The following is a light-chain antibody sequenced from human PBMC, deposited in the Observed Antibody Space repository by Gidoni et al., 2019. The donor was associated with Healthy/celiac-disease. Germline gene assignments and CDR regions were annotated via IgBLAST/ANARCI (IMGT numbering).Light chain of an antibody. CDR2: AAS. Sequence: DIQLTHSPSFLSASVGDRVTITCRASQGISSYLAWYQQKPEKAPKLLIYAASTLQSGVPSRFSGSGSGTEFTLTISSLQPEDFATYYCQQLNSYPALGFGGGTKVEIK. CDR1: QGISSY. J-gene: IGKJ4*01. CDR3: QQLNSYPALG. V-gene: IGKV1-9*01.